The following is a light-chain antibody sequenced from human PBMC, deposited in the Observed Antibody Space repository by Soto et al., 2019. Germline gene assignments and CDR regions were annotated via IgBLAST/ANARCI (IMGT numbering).Light chain of an antibody. V-gene: IGKV3-15*01. J-gene: IGKJ3*01. CDR2: GAS. CDR3: QEYNNWPYT. Sequence: EIVMTQSPATLSVSPGERATLSCRASQSVYSNLAWYQQKPGQPPWLLIYGASTRATGIPARFSGRGSRTEFTFTIGSLQSEDFASYYCQEYNNWPYTFGPGTKVDIK. CDR1: QSVYSN.